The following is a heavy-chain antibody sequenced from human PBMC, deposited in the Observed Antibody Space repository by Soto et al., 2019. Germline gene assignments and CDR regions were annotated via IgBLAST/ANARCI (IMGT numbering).Heavy chain of an antibody. CDR3: AKEPTSTVEGAFDL. V-gene: IGHV3-23*01. J-gene: IGHJ3*01. CDR2: ISASGGKT. CDR1: GFIFSTFA. Sequence: EVQLLESGGGLVQPGGSLRLSCTGSGFIFSTFAMSWVRQAPGKGLEWLSAISASGGKTYDPDSVKGRFTISRDISENTLYLQMSSLGGEDTAVYHCAKEPTSTVEGAFDLWGRGTMVTVSS. D-gene: IGHD4-17*01.